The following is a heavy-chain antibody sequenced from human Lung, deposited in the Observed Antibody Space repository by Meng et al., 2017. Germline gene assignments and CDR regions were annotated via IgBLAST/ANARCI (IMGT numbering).Heavy chain of an antibody. CDR1: GYTLTGYS. V-gene: IGHV1-2*06. D-gene: IGHD3-9*01. CDR3: ARFDPRAY. CDR2: INPNSGVT. J-gene: IGHJ4*02. Sequence: QAQLVQSGAEVKKTGASVKVSCKASGYTLTGYSGHWVRQAPGSWLGWLGRINPNSGVTNYAQKFEGRVTMTRDTSISTDYMELGRLRSDDTAVYYCARFDPRAYWGQGTLVTVSS.